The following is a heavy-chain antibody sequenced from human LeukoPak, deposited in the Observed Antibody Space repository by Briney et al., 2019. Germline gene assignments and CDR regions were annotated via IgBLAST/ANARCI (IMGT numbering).Heavy chain of an antibody. Sequence: PGGSLRLSCAASGFTFDDYGMSWVRQAPGKGLEWVSGINWNGGSTGYADSVKGRFTISRDNAKNSLYLQMNSLRAEDTAVYYCARVIAGKTPQDYWGQGTLVTVSS. V-gene: IGHV3-20*04. D-gene: IGHD6-13*01. CDR2: INWNGGST. CDR3: ARVIAGKTPQDY. J-gene: IGHJ4*02. CDR1: GFTFDDYG.